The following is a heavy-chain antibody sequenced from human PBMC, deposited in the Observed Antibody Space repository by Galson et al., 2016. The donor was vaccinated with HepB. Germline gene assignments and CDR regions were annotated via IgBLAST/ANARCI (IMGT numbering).Heavy chain of an antibody. V-gene: IGHV3-7*01. CDR3: VREDYGDDPVYYYYYGMDV. CDR2: RNQDGSEM. J-gene: IGHJ6*02. Sequence: SLRLSCAGSRSTFSWHWMTWVRQAPGKGLEWVANRNQDGSEMYYAKSVEGRFTISGDNAKDSLFLQMNSLRAEDTALYYCVREDYGDDPVYYYYYGMDVWGQGTTVSVSS. CDR1: RSTFSWHW. D-gene: IGHD4-17*01.